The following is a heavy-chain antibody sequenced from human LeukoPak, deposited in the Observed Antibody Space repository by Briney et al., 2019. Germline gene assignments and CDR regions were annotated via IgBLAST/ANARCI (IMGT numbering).Heavy chain of an antibody. J-gene: IGHJ4*02. V-gene: IGHV4-34*01. Sequence: SETLSLTCAVYGGSFSGYYWSWIRQPPGKGLEWIGEINHSGSTNYNPSLKSRVTISVDTSKNQFSLKLSSVTAADTPVYYCASAIVVVPAALGYWGQGTLVTVSS. D-gene: IGHD2-2*01. CDR2: INHSGST. CDR3: ASAIVVVPAALGY. CDR1: GGSFSGYY.